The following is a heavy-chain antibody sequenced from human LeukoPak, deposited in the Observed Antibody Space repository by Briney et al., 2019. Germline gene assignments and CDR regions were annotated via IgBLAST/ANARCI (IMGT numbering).Heavy chain of an antibody. V-gene: IGHV1-3*01. CDR2: IDAGNGNT. CDR3: ARGSTSDWPLDH. Sequence: ASVKVSCKASGYTFSDYAIHWVRQAPGQRLEWVGWIDAGNGNTRYSQKFQGRVTITRDTSTSTAYIELGSLRSEDTAMYFCARGSTSDWPLDHWGQETLVTISS. D-gene: IGHD2-2*01. CDR1: GYTFSDYA. J-gene: IGHJ4*02.